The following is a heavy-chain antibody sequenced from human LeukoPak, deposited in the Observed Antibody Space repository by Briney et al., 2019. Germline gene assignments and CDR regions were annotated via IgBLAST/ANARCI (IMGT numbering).Heavy chain of an antibody. J-gene: IGHJ3*01. CDR3: AGVPSVTTPSDAFDV. CDR1: GGTFSSYA. Sequence: ASVKVSCKASGGTFSSYAISWVRQAPGQGLEWMGGIIPIFGTANYAQKFQGRVTITADESTSTAYMELSSLRSEDTAVYYCAGVPSVTTPSDAFDVWGQGTMVTVSS. V-gene: IGHV1-69*01. CDR2: IIPIFGTA. D-gene: IGHD4-11*01.